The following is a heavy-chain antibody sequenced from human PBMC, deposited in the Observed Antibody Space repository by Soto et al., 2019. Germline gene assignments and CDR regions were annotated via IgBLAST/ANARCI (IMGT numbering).Heavy chain of an antibody. CDR2: IVVGSGNT. CDR1: GFTFTSSA. J-gene: IGHJ4*02. Sequence: GASVKVSCKASGFTFTSSAVQWVRQARGQRLEWIGWIVVGSGNTNYAQKFQERVTITRDMSTSTAYMELSSLRSEDTAVYYCAEYSGSYYRGPNWGQGTLVTVSS. CDR3: AEYSGSYYRGPN. D-gene: IGHD1-26*01. V-gene: IGHV1-58*01.